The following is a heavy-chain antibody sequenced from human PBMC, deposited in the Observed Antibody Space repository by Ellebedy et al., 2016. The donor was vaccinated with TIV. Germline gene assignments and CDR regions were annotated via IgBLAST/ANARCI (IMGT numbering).Heavy chain of an antibody. D-gene: IGHD1-26*01. V-gene: IGHV2-5*02. Sequence: SGPTLVKPTQTLTLTCTFSGFSLTSSAVGVGWIRQPPGKALEWLALIYWDDDKRYSPSLKNRLAITKDTSENQVVFTMTNMDPVDTATYYCVRRLVGAYFDYWGQGTLVTVSS. J-gene: IGHJ4*02. CDR3: VRRLVGAYFDY. CDR1: GFSLTSSAVG. CDR2: IYWDDDK.